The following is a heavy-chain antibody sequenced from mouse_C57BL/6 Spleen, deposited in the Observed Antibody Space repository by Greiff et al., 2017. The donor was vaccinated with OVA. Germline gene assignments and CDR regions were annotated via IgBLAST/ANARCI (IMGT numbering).Heavy chain of an antibody. CDR2: ICHGDGDT. Sequence: VQLLQSGAGLVQPGASVKISCKASGFAFSGYWMNWVKQRPGKGLEWIGQICHGDGDTNYNGKFKGKATLTADKSSSTAYMPLSSLTSEDSAVYFCARNYGYAFDYWGQGTTLTVSS. D-gene: IGHD2-2*01. CDR3: ARNYGYAFDY. J-gene: IGHJ2*01. V-gene: IGHV1-80*01. CDR1: GFAFSGYW.